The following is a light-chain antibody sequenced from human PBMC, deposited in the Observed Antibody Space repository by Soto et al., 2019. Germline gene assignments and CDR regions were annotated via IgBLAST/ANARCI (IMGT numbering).Light chain of an antibody. CDR1: SSDLGSYNY. CDR3: CSLTSTTTRHV. CDR2: DVS. V-gene: IGLV2-14*03. J-gene: IGLJ1*01. Sequence: QSVLTQPASVSGSPGQSITISCTGTSSDLGSYNYVSWYQFHPGKAPKLMVFDVSKRPSGVSNRFSGSKSGNTASLSISGLQAEDEADYYCCSLTSTTTRHVFGTGTKVTVL.